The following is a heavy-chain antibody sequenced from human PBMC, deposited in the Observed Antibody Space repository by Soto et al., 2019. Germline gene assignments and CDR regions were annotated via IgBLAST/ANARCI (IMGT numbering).Heavy chain of an antibody. CDR2: ISNRGTP. V-gene: IGHV4-30-4*01. Sequence: SETLSLTCTVSGDSISSDNYFWSWIRQPPWQGLEWIGYISNRGTPYYNPSLKSRVTISLDTSKNRFSLDMYSVTAADTAVYYCAREVNVVALSDAFDIWGQETMVT. CDR3: AREVNVVALSDAFDI. D-gene: IGHD2-8*01. CDR1: GDSISSDNYF. J-gene: IGHJ3*02.